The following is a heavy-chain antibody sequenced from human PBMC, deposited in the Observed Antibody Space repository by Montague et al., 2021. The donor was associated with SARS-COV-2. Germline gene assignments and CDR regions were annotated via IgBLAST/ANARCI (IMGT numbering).Heavy chain of an antibody. D-gene: IGHD5-12*01. CDR2: ISGASVRI. Sequence: SLRLSCAASGFSFSRYAMSWVRQAPGKGLEWVSGISGASVRIYYSDSVNGRFTISRDNSKNTLDVQMNSLRAEDTAVYYCVKVRDSGYDYPDGFDSWGQGTLVTVSS. CDR3: VKVRDSGYDYPDGFDS. J-gene: IGHJ5*01. V-gene: IGHV3-23*01. CDR1: GFSFSRYA.